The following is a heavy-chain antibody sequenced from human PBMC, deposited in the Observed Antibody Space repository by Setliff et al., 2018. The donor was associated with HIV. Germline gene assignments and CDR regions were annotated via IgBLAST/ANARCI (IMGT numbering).Heavy chain of an antibody. V-gene: IGHV4-59*01. CDR3: AGVDCSGGSCYSPAY. J-gene: IGHJ4*02. Sequence: KPSETLSLTCTVSGGSMSSYFWSWIRQSPGKGLEWIGYIYNSGGTNYNPSLKSRVTISLDTSKNQFSLNLTSVTAADTAVYYCAGVDCSGGSCYSPAYWGQGTLVTVSS. CDR1: GGSMSSYF. CDR2: IYNSGGT. D-gene: IGHD2-15*01.